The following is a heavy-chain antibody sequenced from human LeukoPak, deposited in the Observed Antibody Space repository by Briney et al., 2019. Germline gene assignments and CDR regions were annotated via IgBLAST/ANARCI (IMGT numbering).Heavy chain of an antibody. V-gene: IGHV3-48*03. CDR2: ISSSGSTK. J-gene: IGHJ4*02. Sequence: GGSLRLSCAASGFTFSSYKMNWVRQAPGKGLEWVSYISSSGSTKYYADSVKGRFTISRDNAKNSLYLQMNSLRAEDTGVYYCARVDYGASFIDYWGQGTLVTVSS. CDR1: GFTFSSYK. CDR3: ARVDYGASFIDY. D-gene: IGHD4-17*01.